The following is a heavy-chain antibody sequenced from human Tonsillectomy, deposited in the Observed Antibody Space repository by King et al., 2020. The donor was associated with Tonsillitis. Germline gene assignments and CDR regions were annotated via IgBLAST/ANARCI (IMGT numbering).Heavy chain of an antibody. CDR2: IYYSGST. V-gene: IGHV4-61*01. CDR3: ARDYPHDSSGSHGIFDY. J-gene: IGHJ4*02. D-gene: IGHD3-22*01. CDR1: GGSVSSGSCS. Sequence: QLQESGPGLVKPSETLSLTCTVSGGSVSSGSCSWSWIRQPPGKGLEWIGNIYYSGSTNYNPSLKSRVTISVDTSKNQFSLKLSSVTAADTAVYYCARDYPHDSSGSHGIFDYWGQGTQVTVSS.